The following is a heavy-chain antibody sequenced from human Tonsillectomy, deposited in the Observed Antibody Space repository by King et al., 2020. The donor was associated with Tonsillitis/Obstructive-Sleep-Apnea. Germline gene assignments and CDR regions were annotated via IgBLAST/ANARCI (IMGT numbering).Heavy chain of an antibody. J-gene: IGHJ4*02. CDR2: FDPEDGET. V-gene: IGHV1-24*01. D-gene: IGHD2-2*01. CDR1: GYTLTELS. Sequence: GQLVQSGAEVKKPGASVKVSCKVSGYTLTELSMHWVRQAPGKGLEWMGGFDPEDGETIYAQKFQGRVTMTEDTSTDTAYMELSSLTSEDTAVYYCATTLALVVTSAYRGFDYWGQGTLVTVSS. CDR3: ATTLALVVTSAYRGFDY.